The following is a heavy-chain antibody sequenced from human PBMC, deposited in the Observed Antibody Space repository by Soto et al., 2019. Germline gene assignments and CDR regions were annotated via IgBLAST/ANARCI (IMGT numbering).Heavy chain of an antibody. CDR3: ARLGPVLRGAAFDI. CDR1: GFTVSSNY. CDR2: IYSGGST. J-gene: IGHJ3*02. D-gene: IGHD2-15*01. V-gene: IGHV3-66*01. Sequence: EVQLVESGGGLVQPGGSLRLSCAASGFTVSSNYMSWVRQAPGKGLEWVSVIYSGGSTYYADSVKGRFTISRDNSKNTLYLQMNSLRAEDTAVYYCARLGPVLRGAAFDIWGQGTMITVSS.